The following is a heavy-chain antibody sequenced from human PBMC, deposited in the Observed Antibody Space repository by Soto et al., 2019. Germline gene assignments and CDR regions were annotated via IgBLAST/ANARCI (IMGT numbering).Heavy chain of an antibody. V-gene: IGHV3-30*18. J-gene: IGHJ6*02. D-gene: IGHD3-10*01. Sequence: GGSLKLASAASGLTFSSYGMHWVRQDPGKGLEWVAVISYDGSNKYYADSVKGRFTISRDNSKNTLYLQMNSLRAEDTAVYYCAKALLRGDYGMDVWGQGTTVTVYS. CDR2: ISYDGSNK. CDR1: GLTFSSYG. CDR3: AKALLRGDYGMDV.